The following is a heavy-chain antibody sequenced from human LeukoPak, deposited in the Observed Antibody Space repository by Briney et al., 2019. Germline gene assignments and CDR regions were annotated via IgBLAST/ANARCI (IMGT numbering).Heavy chain of an antibody. J-gene: IGHJ4*02. CDR3: ARDHSSSCQLFDY. CDR2: IIPNSGGT. D-gene: IGHD6-13*01. Sequence: ASVKVSCKASGYTFSDYHMHWVRQAPGQGPEWMGWIIPNSGGTNYAQRFQGRVTMTRDTSISTFYMELSRLRSDDTAVYYCARDHSSSCQLFDYWGQGTLVTVSS. V-gene: IGHV1-2*02. CDR1: GYTFSDYH.